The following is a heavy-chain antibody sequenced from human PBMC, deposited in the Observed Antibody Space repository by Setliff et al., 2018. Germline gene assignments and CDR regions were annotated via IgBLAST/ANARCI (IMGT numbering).Heavy chain of an antibody. CDR2: IYWNDDK. V-gene: IGHV2-5*01. Sequence: SGPTLVNPTQTLTLTCTFSGFSLSPSGVGVGRIRQPPGKALEWLALIYWNDDKRYSPSLKSRLTLTKDTSKNQVVLTMTNMDPVDTATYYCANARYSSGWYSFYYYYYMDVWGKGTTVTVSS. CDR1: GFSLSPSGVG. D-gene: IGHD6-19*01. J-gene: IGHJ6*03. CDR3: ANARYSSGWYSFYYYYYMDV.